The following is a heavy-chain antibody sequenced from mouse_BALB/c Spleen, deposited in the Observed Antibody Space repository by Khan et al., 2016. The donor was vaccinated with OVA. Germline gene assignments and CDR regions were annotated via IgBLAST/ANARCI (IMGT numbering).Heavy chain of an antibody. Sequence: VQLQQSGAELVKPGASVNLSCKASGYTFTTYYIHWIKQRHDQGLEWIGYINPDNCNTIYNQKFQYKATLTADTSSNTAYMQLSRLTSEDSASYYWTRHGEFGCFAYWGQGTLVTVSA. CDR1: GYTFTTYY. CDR3: TRHGEFGCFAY. J-gene: IGHJ3*01. CDR2: INPDNCNT. V-gene: IGHV1-7*01.